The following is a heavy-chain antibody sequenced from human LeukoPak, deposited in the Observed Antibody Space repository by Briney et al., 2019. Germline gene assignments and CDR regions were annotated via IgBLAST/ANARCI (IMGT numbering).Heavy chain of an antibody. CDR2: IYPGDSDT. CDR1: GYSFTSYW. D-gene: IGHD6-6*01. V-gene: IGHV5-51*01. Sequence: GESLKISCKGSGYSFTSYWIGWVRQMPGKGLEWMGIIYPGDSDTRYSPSFQGQVTISADKSISTAYLQWSSLKASDTAMYYCERGRKSSSSPYNWFDPWGQGTLVTVSS. J-gene: IGHJ5*02. CDR3: ERGRKSSSSPYNWFDP.